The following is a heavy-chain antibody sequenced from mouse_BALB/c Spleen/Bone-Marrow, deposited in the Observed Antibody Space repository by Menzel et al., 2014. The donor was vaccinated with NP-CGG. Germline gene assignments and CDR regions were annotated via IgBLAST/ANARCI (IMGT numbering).Heavy chain of an antibody. V-gene: IGHV5-12-2*01. CDR2: ISNGGGST. Sequence: EVQRVESGGGLVQPGGSLKLSCAASGFTFSSYTMSWVRQTPEKRLEWVAYISNGGGSTYYPDTVKGRFTISRDNAKNTLYLQMSSLKSGDTAMYYCARLITTYFDYWGQGTTLTVSS. CDR3: ARLITTYFDY. CDR1: GFTFSSYT. D-gene: IGHD1-1*01. J-gene: IGHJ2*01.